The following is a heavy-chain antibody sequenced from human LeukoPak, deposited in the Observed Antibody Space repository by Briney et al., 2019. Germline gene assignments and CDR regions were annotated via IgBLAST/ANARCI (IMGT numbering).Heavy chain of an antibody. D-gene: IGHD3-3*01. V-gene: IGHV4-59*02. CDR2: IHYSGRT. CDR3: ARDLSPYYDFWSGYPSAPYYYYGMDV. J-gene: IGHJ6*02. Sequence: SETLSLTCIVSGDSVSLFYWSWIRQPPGKGLEWIGYIHYSGRTNYNPSLRSRVTMSLDTSKNHFSLKLRSVTAADTAVYYCARDLSPYYDFWSGYPSAPYYYYGMDVWGQGTTVTVSS. CDR1: GDSVSLFY.